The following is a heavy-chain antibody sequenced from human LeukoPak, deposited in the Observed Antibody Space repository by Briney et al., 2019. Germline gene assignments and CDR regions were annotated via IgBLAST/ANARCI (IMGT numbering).Heavy chain of an antibody. D-gene: IGHD6-13*01. CDR1: GGSISSGAYY. J-gene: IGHJ6*03. Sequence: SETLSLTCTVSGGSISSGAYYWSWIRQPPGKGLEWIGHIYYSGSTDYSPSLKSRVTISLDTSKSHFSLKQSSVTAADTAVYYCAREASIDSSRLYYYYMDVWGKGTTVTVSS. CDR2: IYYSGST. CDR3: AREASIDSSRLYYYYMDV. V-gene: IGHV4-31*03.